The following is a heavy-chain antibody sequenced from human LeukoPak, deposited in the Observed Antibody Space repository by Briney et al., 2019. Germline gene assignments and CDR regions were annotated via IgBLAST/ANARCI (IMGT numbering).Heavy chain of an antibody. CDR2: INSDGSST. V-gene: IGHV3-74*01. D-gene: IGHD6-13*01. Sequence: PGGSLRLSCAASGFTFSSYWMHWVRQAPGKGLVWVSRINSDGSSTSYADSVKGRFTISRDNAKNTLYLQMNSLRAEDTAVYYCARERGPYSSSWSDAFDIWGQGTMVTVSS. CDR3: ARERGPYSSSWSDAFDI. J-gene: IGHJ3*02. CDR1: GFTFSSYW.